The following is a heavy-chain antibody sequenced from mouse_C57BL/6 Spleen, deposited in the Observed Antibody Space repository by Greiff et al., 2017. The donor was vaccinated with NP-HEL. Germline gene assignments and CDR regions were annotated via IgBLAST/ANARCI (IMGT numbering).Heavy chain of an antibody. Sequence: VESGASVKISCKASGYAFSSYWMNWVKQRPGKGLEWIGQIYPGDGDTNYNGKFKGKATLTADKSSSTAYMQLSSLTSEDSAVYFCARSGYYGSSYYAMDYWGQGTSVTVSS. CDR1: GYAFSSYW. CDR3: ARSGYYGSSYYAMDY. D-gene: IGHD1-1*01. CDR2: IYPGDGDT. V-gene: IGHV1-80*01. J-gene: IGHJ4*01.